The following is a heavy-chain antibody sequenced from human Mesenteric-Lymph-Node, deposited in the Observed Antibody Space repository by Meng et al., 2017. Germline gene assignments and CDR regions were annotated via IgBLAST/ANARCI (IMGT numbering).Heavy chain of an antibody. V-gene: IGHV3-30*01. Sequence: LSLTCAASGFTFSSYVLHWVRQAPGKGLEWVALITHDGSKTYYADSVKGRFTISRDNSKNTLFLQMNSLRAEDTAVYYCAKSSRTSNYYFDYWGQGTTVTVSS. D-gene: IGHD2-2*01. CDR1: GFTFSSYV. CDR2: ITHDGSKT. CDR3: AKSSRTSNYYFDY. J-gene: IGHJ4*03.